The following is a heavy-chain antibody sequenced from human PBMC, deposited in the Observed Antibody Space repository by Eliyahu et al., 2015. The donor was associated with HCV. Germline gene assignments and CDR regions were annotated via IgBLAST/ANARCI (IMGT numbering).Heavy chain of an antibody. V-gene: IGHV5-10-1*03. Sequence: EVQLVQSGAEVKKPGESLRISCKGSGYSFTSYWISWVRQMPGKGLEWMGRIDPRESQTNYSPSFQGHVTISADKSISTAYLQWSSLKASDTAMYYCARHSGGLGWIDPWGQGTLVTVSS. CDR3: ARHSGGLGWIDP. CDR1: GYSFTSYW. D-gene: IGHD3-10*01. J-gene: IGHJ5*02. CDR2: IDPRESQT.